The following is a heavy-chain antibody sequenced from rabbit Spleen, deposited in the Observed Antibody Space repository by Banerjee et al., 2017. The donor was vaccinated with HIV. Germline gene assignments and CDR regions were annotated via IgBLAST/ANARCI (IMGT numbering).Heavy chain of an antibody. CDR2: IDTSDGDT. CDR3: ARNYVNAFNP. CDR1: RFSFSSIDW. J-gene: IGHJ2*01. D-gene: IGHD1-1*01. V-gene: IGHV1S45*01. Sequence: EESGGDLVKPEGSPKLSCTVSRFSFSSIDWICWVRQAPGKGLEWIACIDTSDGDTDYANWPKGRFTISKTSSTTVTLQMTSLTVADTATYFCARNYVNAFNPWGPGTLVTVS.